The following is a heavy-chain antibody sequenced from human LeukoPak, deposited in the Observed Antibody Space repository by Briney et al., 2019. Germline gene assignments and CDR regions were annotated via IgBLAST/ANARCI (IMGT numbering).Heavy chain of an antibody. CDR2: ISGSGGNK. V-gene: IGHV3-23*01. D-gene: IGHD3-22*01. J-gene: IGHJ4*02. Sequence: GALGLPLAAPGFPFSIYAMSWVRQAQGKGLEWGSAISGSGGNKYYAASVKGRFTISRDNSKNTLYLQMNSLRAEDTAVYYCAKDTAWLPYDSKFDYWGQGNLVTVSS. CDR1: GFPFSIYA. CDR3: AKDTAWLPYDSKFDY.